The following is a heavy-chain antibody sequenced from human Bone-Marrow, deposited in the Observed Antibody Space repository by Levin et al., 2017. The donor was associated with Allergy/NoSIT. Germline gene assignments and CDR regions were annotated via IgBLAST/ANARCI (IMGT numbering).Heavy chain of an antibody. V-gene: IGHV4-30-2*01. CDR1: GGSISSGGYS. CDR3: ARVVYGSGSYYNPRRTYYYMDV. CDR2: IYHSGST. J-gene: IGHJ6*03. Sequence: RSQTLSLTCAVSGGSISSGGYSWSWIRQPPGKGLEWIGYIYHSGSTYYNPSLKSRVTISVDRSKNQFSLKLSSVTAADTAVYYCARVVYGSGSYYNPRRTYYYMDVWGKGTTVTVSS. D-gene: IGHD3-10*01.